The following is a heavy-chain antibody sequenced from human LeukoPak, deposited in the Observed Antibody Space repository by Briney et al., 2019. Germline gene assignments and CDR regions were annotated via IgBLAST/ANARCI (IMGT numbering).Heavy chain of an antibody. CDR3: ARSAYSSSPFDY. CDR2: IYTGGST. CDR1: GGSISHYF. Sequence: PSETLSLTCTVSGGSISHYFWNWIRQPAGKGLEWIGRIYTGGSTNYNPSLKSRVTMSVDTSTNQFSLKLNSVTAADTAVYYCARSAYSSSPFDYWGQGTLVTVSS. V-gene: IGHV4-4*07. D-gene: IGHD6-6*01. J-gene: IGHJ4*02.